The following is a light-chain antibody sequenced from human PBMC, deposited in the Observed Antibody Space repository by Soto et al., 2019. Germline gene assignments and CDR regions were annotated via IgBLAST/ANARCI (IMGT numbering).Light chain of an antibody. Sequence: EIVLTQSPGPLSLSPGERATLACRAIQSISSNYLAWYQQKPVQAPRLLIYGASSRATGIPDKFSGSGSGTDFSLTISSLEPEDFAVYYCQHYDNSLLTFGGGTKVEIK. CDR2: GAS. V-gene: IGKV3-20*01. CDR3: QHYDNSLLT. CDR1: QSISSNY. J-gene: IGKJ4*01.